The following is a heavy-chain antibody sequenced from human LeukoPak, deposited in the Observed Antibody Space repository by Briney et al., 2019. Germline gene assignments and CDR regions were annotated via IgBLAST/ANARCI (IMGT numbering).Heavy chain of an antibody. D-gene: IGHD4-17*01. CDR1: GFSFSSNA. Sequence: PGGSLRLSCAASGFSFSSNAMTWVRQAPGKGLEWVSKISRGSSSIYYADSVKGRFTISRDNARNSVFLQMNSLRDEDTAVYYCARGATVTSPFDYWGQGTLVTVSS. CDR3: ARGATVTSPFDY. J-gene: IGHJ4*02. V-gene: IGHV3-48*02. CDR2: ISRGSSSI.